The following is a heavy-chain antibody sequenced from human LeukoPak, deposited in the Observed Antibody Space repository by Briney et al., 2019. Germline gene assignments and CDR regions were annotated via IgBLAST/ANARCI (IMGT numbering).Heavy chain of an antibody. J-gene: IGHJ6*02. V-gene: IGHV1-2*02. CDR3: ARAYCSGGSCYPNYYYYYGMDV. D-gene: IGHD2-15*01. Sequence: ASVKISCKASGFTFTDHYIHWVRQAPGQGLEWMGWISPDGATNYEQKFQGRVTMTRDTSTSTVYMELSSLRSEDTAVYYCARAYCSGGSCYPNYYYYYGMDVRGQGTTVTVSS. CDR1: GFTFTDHY. CDR2: ISPDGAT.